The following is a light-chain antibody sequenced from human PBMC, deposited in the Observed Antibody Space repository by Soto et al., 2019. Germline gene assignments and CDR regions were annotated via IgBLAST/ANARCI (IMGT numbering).Light chain of an antibody. J-gene: IGKJ1*01. V-gene: IGKV3-20*01. CDR2: DSS. CDR1: QGIGST. Sequence: EIVLTQSPAALSMSPGEGVTLSCRASQGIGSTLAWYQQKPGQTPRLLIYDSSTRATGIPARFSGSGSGTDFTLTITRLEPEDFAVYYCQHYGTSLWTFGQGTKVDIK. CDR3: QHYGTSLWT.